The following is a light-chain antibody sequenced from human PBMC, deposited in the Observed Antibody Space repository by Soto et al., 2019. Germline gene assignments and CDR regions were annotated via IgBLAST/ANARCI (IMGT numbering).Light chain of an antibody. V-gene: IGKV3-20*01. Sequence: EIVLTQSPGTLSLSPGERATLSCTASQSVTSSYLAWYQQKPGQAPRLLIFGASNRATGIPDRFSGSGSGTDFTLTISRLEPEDFAVYYCQQYDNSPGTFGQGTKLEIK. CDR3: QQYDNSPGT. CDR2: GAS. CDR1: QSVTSSY. J-gene: IGKJ2*01.